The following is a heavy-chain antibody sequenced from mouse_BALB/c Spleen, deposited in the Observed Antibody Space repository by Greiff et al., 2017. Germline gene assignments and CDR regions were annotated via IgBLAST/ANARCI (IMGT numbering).Heavy chain of an antibody. V-gene: IGHV6-6*02. CDR3: TRRRGNYAMDY. Sequence: EVKLEESGGGLVQPGGSMKLSCVASGFTFSNYWMNWVRQSPEKGLEWVAEIRLKSNNYATHYAESVKGRFTISRDDSKSSVYLQMNNLRAEDTGIYYCTRRRGNYAMDYWGQGTSVTVSS. J-gene: IGHJ4*01. CDR1: GFTFSNYW. CDR2: IRLKSNNYAT.